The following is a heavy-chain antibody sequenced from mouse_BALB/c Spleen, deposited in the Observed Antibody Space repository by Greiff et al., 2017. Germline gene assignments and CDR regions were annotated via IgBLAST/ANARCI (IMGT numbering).Heavy chain of an antibody. CDR2: IFPGTGTT. CDR3: ARRGYGNLDY. Sequence: VQLQQSGAELVKPGASVKLSCKTSGYTFTSYWIQWVKQRPGQGLGWIGEIFPGTGTTYYNEKFKGKATLTIDTSSSTAYMQLSSLTSEDSAVYFCARRGYGNLDYWGQGTTLTVSS. CDR1: GYTFTSYW. J-gene: IGHJ2*01. V-gene: IGHV1S132*01. D-gene: IGHD2-10*02.